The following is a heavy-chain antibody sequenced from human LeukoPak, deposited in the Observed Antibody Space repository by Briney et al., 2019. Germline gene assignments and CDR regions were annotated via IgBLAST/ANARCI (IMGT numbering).Heavy chain of an antibody. CDR1: GFTFSSYG. CDR3: AKDDAWLRFGE. V-gene: IGHV3-23*01. CDR2: ISGGGGIT. D-gene: IGHD3-10*01. J-gene: IGHJ4*02. Sequence: PGGSLRLSCAASGFTFSSYGMSWVRQAPGKGLEWVSAISGGGGITYYADSVKGRFTISRDNSKNTLYLEVISLTAEDTAVYYCAKDDAWLRFGEWSQGTLVTVSS.